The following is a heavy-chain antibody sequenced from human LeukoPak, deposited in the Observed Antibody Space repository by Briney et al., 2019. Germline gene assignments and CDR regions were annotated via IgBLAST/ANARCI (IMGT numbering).Heavy chain of an antibody. Sequence: ASVKVSCKVSGYTLTELSMHWVRQAPGKGLEWMGGFDPEGGETIYAQKFQGRVTMTEDTSTDTAYMELSSLRSEDTAVYYCASHYDYYGSGSYYGLDYWGQGTLVTVSS. CDR1: GYTLTELS. CDR3: ASHYDYYGSGSYYGLDY. D-gene: IGHD3-10*01. V-gene: IGHV1-24*01. CDR2: FDPEGGET. J-gene: IGHJ4*02.